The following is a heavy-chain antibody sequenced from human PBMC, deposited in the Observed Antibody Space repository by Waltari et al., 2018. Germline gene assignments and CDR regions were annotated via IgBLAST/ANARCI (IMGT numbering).Heavy chain of an antibody. V-gene: IGHV3-7*03. Sequence: EVQLVESGGGLVQPGGSLRLSCDASRFTFSIYSMAWVRQAPGKGLEWVAHIKQDGSEKYYADSVKGRFTISRDNAENSLYLQMNSLRVEDTAVYYCAREDNGGPDYWGQGTLVTVSS. CDR2: IKQDGSEK. D-gene: IGHD2-8*01. CDR3: AREDNGGPDY. CDR1: RFTFSIYS. J-gene: IGHJ4*02.